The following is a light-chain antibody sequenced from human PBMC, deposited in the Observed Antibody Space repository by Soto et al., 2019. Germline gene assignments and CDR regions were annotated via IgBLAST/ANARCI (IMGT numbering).Light chain of an antibody. CDR3: QQGYTSAIT. Sequence: IQMTQSPSSLSASVGDTVTITCRASQSIGKHLNWYQQKPGEAPKFLIYASSSLQSGVPSRFSGSGSGTDFTLTINSLQPEDFATYYCQQGYTSAITFGQGTRLE. CDR1: QSIGKH. J-gene: IGKJ5*01. V-gene: IGKV1-39*01. CDR2: ASS.